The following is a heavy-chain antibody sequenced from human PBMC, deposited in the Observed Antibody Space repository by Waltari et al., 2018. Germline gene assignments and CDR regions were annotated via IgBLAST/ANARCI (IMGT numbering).Heavy chain of an antibody. Sequence: QLQLQESGPGLVKPSETLSLTCTVSGGSISSSSYYWGWIRQPPGKGLEWIGSIYYSGSTYYNPSLKSRVTISVDTSKNQFSLKLSSVTAADTAVYYCARDHPYYDSSGIDAFDIWGQGTMVTVSS. CDR3: ARDHPYYDSSGIDAFDI. J-gene: IGHJ3*02. CDR2: IYYSGST. V-gene: IGHV4-39*07. D-gene: IGHD3-22*01. CDR1: GGSISSSSYY.